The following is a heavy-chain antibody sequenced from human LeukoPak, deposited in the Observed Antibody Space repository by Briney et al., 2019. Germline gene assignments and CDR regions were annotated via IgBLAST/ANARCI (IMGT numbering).Heavy chain of an antibody. CDR3: ASYYGDPAFDY. V-gene: IGHV3-74*01. CDR2: INSDGSST. J-gene: IGHJ4*02. D-gene: IGHD4-17*01. CDR1: GFTFSSYW. Sequence: PGGSLRLSCAASGFTFSSYWMHWVRQAPGKGLVWVSRINSDGSSTSYADSVKGRFTISRDNAKNTLYLQMDSLRAEDTAVYYCASYYGDPAFDYWGQGTLVTVSS.